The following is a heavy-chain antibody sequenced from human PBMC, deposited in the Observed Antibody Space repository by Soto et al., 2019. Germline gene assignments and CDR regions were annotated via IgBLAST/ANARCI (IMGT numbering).Heavy chain of an antibody. D-gene: IGHD4-17*01. Sequence: QVQLQESGPGLVKPSETLSLTCDVSGDSISSPTWWTWVRQPPGKGLEWIGEVYHSGSTNYNSSLKSRVTISVDKAKNPFSPRLSSVAAADTAVYYCATRAPIDGDPYWGQGTLVTVSS. CDR2: VYHSGST. V-gene: IGHV4-4*02. CDR3: ATRAPIDGDPY. CDR1: GDSISSPTW. J-gene: IGHJ4*02.